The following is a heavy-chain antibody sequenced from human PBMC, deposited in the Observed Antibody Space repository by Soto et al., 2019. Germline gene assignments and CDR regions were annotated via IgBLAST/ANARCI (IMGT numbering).Heavy chain of an antibody. CDR1: GGSINNGVYF. CDR2: VHASGTT. D-gene: IGHD2-21*01. Sequence: QVQLQESGPGLVQPSQTLSLTCSVSGGSINNGVYFWNWIRQHPGKGLEWIGYVHASGTTYYNPSLKRRLAMSIDTSKNQFYLILKSVTAADTAVLYCVRGVVEAAMAFDYWGPGTLITVAS. V-gene: IGHV4-31*03. CDR3: VRGVVEAAMAFDY. J-gene: IGHJ4*02.